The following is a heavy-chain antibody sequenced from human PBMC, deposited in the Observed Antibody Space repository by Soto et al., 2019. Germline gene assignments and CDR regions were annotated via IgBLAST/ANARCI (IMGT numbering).Heavy chain of an antibody. CDR1: GVPFSTYW. CDR2: INQDGSEK. Sequence: PGGSLRLSCAASGVPFSTYWMDLVRQTPGKGLEWVANINQDGSEKNYVDYVKGRFTIYRDNAKNSLYLQMSSLTAEDSALYYCSKSIDYWGRGTLSTVSS. CDR3: SKSIDY. V-gene: IGHV3-7*03. J-gene: IGHJ4*02.